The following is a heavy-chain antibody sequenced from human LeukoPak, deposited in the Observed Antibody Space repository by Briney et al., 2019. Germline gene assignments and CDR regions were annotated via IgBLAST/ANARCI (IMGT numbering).Heavy chain of an antibody. Sequence: GASVKVSCKASDYIFTSYGISWVRQAPGQGLEWMGWISAYNGNTNYAQKFQGRVTMTTDTSTSIAYMELRSLRSDDTAVYYCARGSPPRIYYDSSGYYSYYFDYWGQGTLVTVSS. D-gene: IGHD3-22*01. V-gene: IGHV1-18*01. CDR2: ISAYNGNT. CDR1: DYIFTSYG. J-gene: IGHJ4*02. CDR3: ARGSPPRIYYDSSGYYSYYFDY.